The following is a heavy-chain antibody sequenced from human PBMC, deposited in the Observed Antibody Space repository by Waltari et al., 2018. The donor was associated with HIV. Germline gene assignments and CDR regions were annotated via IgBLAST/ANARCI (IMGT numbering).Heavy chain of an antibody. D-gene: IGHD6-13*01. CDR1: GYTFTGYY. J-gene: IGHJ6*02. CDR3: ARGQAGIAAHYYYYGMDV. CDR2: SNPNQGGK. Sequence: QVQLVQSGAEVKKPGASVKVSCKASGYTFTGYYMHWVRQAPGQGLEWMGWSNPNQGGKNCAQKLQGRVTNPRDTSISTAYMELSRLRSDDTAVYYCARGQAGIAAHYYYYGMDVWGQGTTVTVSS. V-gene: IGHV1-2*02.